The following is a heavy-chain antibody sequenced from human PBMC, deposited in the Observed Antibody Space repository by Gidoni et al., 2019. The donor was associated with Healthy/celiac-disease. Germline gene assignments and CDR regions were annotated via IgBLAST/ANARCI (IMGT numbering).Heavy chain of an antibody. CDR3: TRPIGTTGTTSRFDI. CDR2: IRSKANSYAT. D-gene: IGHD1-1*01. CDR1: GFTFSGSA. V-gene: IGHV3-73*02. Sequence: EVQLVESGGGLVQPGGALKLSCAASGFTFSGSAMHWVRQASGKGLEWVGLIRSKANSYATAYAASVKGRFTISRDDSTNTAYLQMNSLKTEDTAVYYCTRPIGTTGTTSRFDIWGQGTMVTVSS. J-gene: IGHJ3*02.